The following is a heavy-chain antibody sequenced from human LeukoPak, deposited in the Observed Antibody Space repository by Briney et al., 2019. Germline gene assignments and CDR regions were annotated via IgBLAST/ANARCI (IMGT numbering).Heavy chain of an antibody. CDR3: AREDFGVLTP. Sequence: SETLSLTCTVSGASISSSSYYWGWIRQPPGKGLEWIGSIYHSGSTYYNPSLKSRVTMSVDTSKNQFSLKLSSVTAADTAVYYCAREDFGVLTPWGQGTLVTVSS. CDR2: IYHSGST. V-gene: IGHV4-39*07. CDR1: GASISSSSYY. J-gene: IGHJ5*02. D-gene: IGHD3-3*01.